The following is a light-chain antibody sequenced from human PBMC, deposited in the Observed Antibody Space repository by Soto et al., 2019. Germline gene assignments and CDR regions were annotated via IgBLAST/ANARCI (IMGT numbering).Light chain of an antibody. CDR3: HQYNSYVPT. Sequence: DIQMTQSPSTLSASVGDRVTITCRARQSISSWLAWYQQKPGKAPKLLIYDASSLESGVPSRFSGSGSGTEFPLSISSLQLDEVATYYFHQYNSYVPTLGQGTKVDIK. V-gene: IGKV1-5*01. CDR2: DAS. J-gene: IGKJ1*01. CDR1: QSISSW.